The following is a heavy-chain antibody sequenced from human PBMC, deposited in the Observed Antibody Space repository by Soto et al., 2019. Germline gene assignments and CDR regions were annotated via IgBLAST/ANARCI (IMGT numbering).Heavy chain of an antibody. CDR1: GYTFTGYY. Sequence: ASVKVSCKASGYTFTGYYMHWVRQAPGQGLEWMGWINPNSGGTNYAQKFQGWVTMTRDTSISTAYMELSRLRSDDTAVYYCARESGSAVYYYYVMAFWGQGTTVLVSS. CDR3: ARESGSAVYYYYVMAF. D-gene: IGHD2-15*01. J-gene: IGHJ6*02. V-gene: IGHV1-2*04. CDR2: INPNSGGT.